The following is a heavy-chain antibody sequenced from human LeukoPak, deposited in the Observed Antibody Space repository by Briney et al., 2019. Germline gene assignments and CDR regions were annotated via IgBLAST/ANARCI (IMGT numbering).Heavy chain of an antibody. D-gene: IGHD3-22*01. J-gene: IGHJ4*02. CDR3: ARWGKYYYDSSGYYY. CDR1: GYTFTGYY. CDR2: IHPNSGGT. Sequence: GASVKVSCTASGYTFTGYYMHWVRQAPGQGLEWMGWIHPNSGGTKYAQRFQGRVTVTRDTSISTVYMELSRLRSDDTAVYYCARWGKYYYDSSGYYYRGQGTLVSVSS. V-gene: IGHV1-2*02.